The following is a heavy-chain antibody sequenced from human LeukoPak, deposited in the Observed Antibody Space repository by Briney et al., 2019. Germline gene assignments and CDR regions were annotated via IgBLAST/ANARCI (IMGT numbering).Heavy chain of an antibody. V-gene: IGHV4-61*01. Sequence: SQTLSLTCTVSGASVSSNNSFWTWIRQPPGKGLEWIGYIYYSGDTNYNPSLKSRVTMSIDTSKDRFSLKLSSVTAADTAVFYCARAGDYYYFDYWGQGTLVTVSS. CDR3: ARAGDYYYFDY. CDR2: IYYSGDT. J-gene: IGHJ4*02. D-gene: IGHD2-21*01. CDR1: GASVSSNNSF.